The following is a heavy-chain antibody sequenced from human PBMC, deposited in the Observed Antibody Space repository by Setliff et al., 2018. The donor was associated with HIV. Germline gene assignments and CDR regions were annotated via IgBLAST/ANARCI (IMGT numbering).Heavy chain of an antibody. Sequence: ASVKVSCKASDYTFSTYAITWVRQAPGQGLEWMGWISTYDGNTDYAQKLQGRVTMTTDTSTSTAYMELRSLRSDDTAVYYCARDLPYGDYGRWDYWGQGMLVTVSS. V-gene: IGHV1-18*01. CDR3: ARDLPYGDYGRWDY. J-gene: IGHJ4*02. D-gene: IGHD4-17*01. CDR2: ISTYDGNT. CDR1: DYTFSTYA.